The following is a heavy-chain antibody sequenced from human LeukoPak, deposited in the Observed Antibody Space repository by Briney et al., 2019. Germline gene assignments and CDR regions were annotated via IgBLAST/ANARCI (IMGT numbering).Heavy chain of an antibody. CDR1: GWSFSGYY. D-gene: IGHD3-16*02. Sequence: SETLSLTCAVYGWSFSGYYWSWIRQPPGKGLEWIGEINHSGSTNYNPSLKSRVTISVDTSKNQFSLKLSSVTAADTAVYYCASADYDYVWGSYRRDYWGQGTLVTVSS. CDR2: INHSGST. CDR3: ASADYDYVWGSYRRDY. J-gene: IGHJ4*02. V-gene: IGHV4-34*01.